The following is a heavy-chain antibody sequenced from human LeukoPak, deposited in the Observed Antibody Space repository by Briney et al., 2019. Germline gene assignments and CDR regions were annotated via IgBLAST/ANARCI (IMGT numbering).Heavy chain of an antibody. CDR3: ARALWDPAYYMDV. V-gene: IGHV1-2*02. J-gene: IGHJ6*03. D-gene: IGHD3-16*01. CDR2: INPNSGGT. Sequence: EASVKVSCKASGYTFTGYYMHWVRQAPGQGLEWMGWINPNSGGTNYAQKFQGRVTMTRDTSISTAYMELSSLRSEDTAVYYCARALWDPAYYMDVWGKGTTVTVSS. CDR1: GYTFTGYY.